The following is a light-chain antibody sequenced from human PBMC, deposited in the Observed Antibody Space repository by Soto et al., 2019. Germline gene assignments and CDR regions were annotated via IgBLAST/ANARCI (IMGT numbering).Light chain of an antibody. CDR3: QTWGSAIHDVV. V-gene: IGLV4-69*01. CDR2: LNSDGSH. J-gene: IGLJ2*01. CDR1: SGLNSYA. Sequence: QLVLTQSPSASASLGASVKLTCTLSSGLNSYAIAWHQQQPEKGPRYLMKLNSDGSHSKGDGIPDRFSGSSSGTERHLTISCLQSEDEADYYCQTWGSAIHDVVFGGGTKLTV.